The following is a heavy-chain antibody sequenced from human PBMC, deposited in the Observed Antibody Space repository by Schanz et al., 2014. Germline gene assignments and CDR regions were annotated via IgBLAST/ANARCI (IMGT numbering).Heavy chain of an antibody. Sequence: QVQLVQSGAEVKKLGASVKVSCKASGYTFTDYYMHWVRQAPGQGLEWMGRINPNSGGTNYAQKFQGRVTMTRDTSISTDYMEMSRLISDDTAVYYCAREMLDIVATMDDDAFDIWGQGTMVTVSS. V-gene: IGHV1-2*06. CDR1: GYTFTDYY. J-gene: IGHJ3*02. CDR2: INPNSGGT. CDR3: AREMLDIVATMDDDAFDI. D-gene: IGHD5-12*01.